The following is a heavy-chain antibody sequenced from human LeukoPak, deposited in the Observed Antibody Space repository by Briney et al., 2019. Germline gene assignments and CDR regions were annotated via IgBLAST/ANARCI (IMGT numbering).Heavy chain of an antibody. D-gene: IGHD3-22*01. CDR3: SRGNYYDSSGHMRHFDY. J-gene: IGHJ4*02. CDR2: IRSKSYGETI. Sequence: GGSLRLSCTASGFTFGDYAMNWFRQAPGKGLEWVGFIRSKSYGETIEYAASVKGRFTISRDDSKSIAYLQMDSLKTEDTAVYYCSRGNYYDSSGHMRHFDYWGQGTLVTVSS. V-gene: IGHV3-49*03. CDR1: GFTFGDYA.